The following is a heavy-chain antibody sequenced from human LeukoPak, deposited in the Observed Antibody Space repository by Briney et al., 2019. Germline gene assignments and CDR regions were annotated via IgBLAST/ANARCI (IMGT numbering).Heavy chain of an antibody. D-gene: IGHD6-13*01. CDR1: GFTVSSTC. J-gene: IGHJ4*02. CDR2: IYGGDTT. Sequence: GGSLRLSCAASGFTVSSTCMSWVRQAPGKGLEWVSFIYGGDTTYYADSVKGRFTISRDNSKNTLYLQMNSLRAEDTAVYYCARQNSLAAGHSYYFDYWGQGTLVTVSS. CDR3: ARQNSLAAGHSYYFDY. V-gene: IGHV3-66*04.